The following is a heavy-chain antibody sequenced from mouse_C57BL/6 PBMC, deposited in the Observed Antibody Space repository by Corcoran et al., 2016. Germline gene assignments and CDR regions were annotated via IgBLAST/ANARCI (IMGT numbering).Heavy chain of an antibody. J-gene: IGHJ2*01. CDR2: INTYFGVP. CDR3: ARKKELGLDY. V-gene: IGHV9-3*01. D-gene: IGHD4-1*01. CDR1: GYTFTTYG. Sequence: QIQLVQSGPELKKPGETVKISCKASGYTFTTYGMSWVKQAPGKGLKWMGWINTYFGVPTYADDFKGRFAFSLETSASTAYLQINNLKNEDTATYFCARKKELGLDYWGQGTTLTVSS.